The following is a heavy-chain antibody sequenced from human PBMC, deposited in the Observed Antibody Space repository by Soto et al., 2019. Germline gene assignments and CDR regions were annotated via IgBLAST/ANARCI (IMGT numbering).Heavy chain of an antibody. V-gene: IGHV4-31*02. D-gene: IGHD6-13*01. Sequence: PSETLSLTCDGYGGSLSGYFWSWIRQHPGKGLEWIGYIYYSGSTYYNPSLKSRVTISVDTSKNQFSLKLSSVTAADTAVYYCERVGSSSWSVPYYFDYWGQGTLVTVSS. CDR3: ERVGSSSWSVPYYFDY. CDR2: IYYSGST. CDR1: GGSLSGYF. J-gene: IGHJ4*02.